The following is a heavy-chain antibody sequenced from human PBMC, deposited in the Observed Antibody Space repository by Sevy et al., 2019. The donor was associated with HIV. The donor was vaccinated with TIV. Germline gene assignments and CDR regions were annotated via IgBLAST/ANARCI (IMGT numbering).Heavy chain of an antibody. CDR1: GYTFSSNG. D-gene: IGHD3-10*01. Sequence: ASVKVSCKASGYTFSSNGITWVRQAPGQGLEWMGWIGLYNGNSNYAQKFRDRVTMTADTSTGTAYMELWSLRSDDTAVYYCARVPTYYYGSATYFDSWGQGSLVTVSS. J-gene: IGHJ4*02. V-gene: IGHV1-18*01. CDR2: IGLYNGNS. CDR3: ARVPTYYYGSATYFDS.